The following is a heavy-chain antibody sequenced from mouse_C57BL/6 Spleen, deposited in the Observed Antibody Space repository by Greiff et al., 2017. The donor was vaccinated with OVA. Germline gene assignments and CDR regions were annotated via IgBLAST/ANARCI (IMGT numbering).Heavy chain of an antibody. CDR2: IYPGSGST. D-gene: IGHD1-1*01. CDR3: ARDYYGSRGFDY. CDR1: GYTFTSYW. V-gene: IGHV1-55*01. Sequence: QVQLQQSGAELVKPGASVKMSCKASGYTFTSYWITWVKQRPGQGLEWIGDIYPGSGSTNYNEKFKSKATLTVDTSSSTAYMQLSSLTSEDSAVYYCARDYYGSRGFDYWGQGTTLTVSS. J-gene: IGHJ2*01.